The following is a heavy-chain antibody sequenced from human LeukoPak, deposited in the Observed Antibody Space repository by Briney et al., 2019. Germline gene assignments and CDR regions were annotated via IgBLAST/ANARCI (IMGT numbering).Heavy chain of an antibody. J-gene: IGHJ4*02. CDR1: GYSISSDYY. V-gene: IGHV4-38-2*02. Sequence: SETLSLTCTVSGYSISSDYYWGWIRQPPGKGLEWIGSFYHSGSTYFNPFLKSRVTVSVDTSKNQFSLKLSSVTAADTAVYYCARGYKAWHVFDYWGQGTLVTVSS. D-gene: IGHD3-16*01. CDR3: ARGYKAWHVFDY. CDR2: FYHSGST.